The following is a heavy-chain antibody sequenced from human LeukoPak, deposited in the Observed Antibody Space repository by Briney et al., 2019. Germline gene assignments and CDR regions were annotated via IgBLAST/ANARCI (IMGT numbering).Heavy chain of an antibody. V-gene: IGHV2-70*04. D-gene: IGHD2-8*01. CDR2: IDWDDDK. J-gene: IGHJ3*02. Sequence: SGPALVKPTQTLTLTCTFSGFSLSTSGMRVSWIRQPPGMALEWLARIDWDDDKFYSTSLKTRLTISKDTSKNQVVLTLTNMDPVDTATYYCARIPGVLGDAFDIWGQGTMVTVSS. CDR3: ARIPGVLGDAFDI. CDR1: GFSLSTSGMR.